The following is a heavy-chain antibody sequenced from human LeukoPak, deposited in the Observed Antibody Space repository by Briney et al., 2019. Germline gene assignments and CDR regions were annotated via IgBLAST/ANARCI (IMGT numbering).Heavy chain of an antibody. Sequence: GASVKVSCKASGGTFSSYAISWVRQAPGQGLEWMGGIIPIFGTANYAQKFQGRVTITADESTSTAYMELSSLRSEDTAVYYCARSYCSSTSCYYYGMDVWGQGTTVTVS. J-gene: IGHJ6*02. CDR2: IIPIFGTA. CDR1: GGTFSSYA. V-gene: IGHV1-69*13. CDR3: ARSYCSSTSCYYYGMDV. D-gene: IGHD2-2*01.